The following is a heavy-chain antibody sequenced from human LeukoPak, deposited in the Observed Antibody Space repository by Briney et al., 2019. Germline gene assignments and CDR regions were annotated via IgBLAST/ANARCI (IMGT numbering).Heavy chain of an antibody. D-gene: IGHD2-21*02. CDR3: ARCSWGVVTAPNDY. V-gene: IGHV4-39*07. Sequence: PSETLSLTCTVSGVSISSYYWGWIRQPPGKGLEWIGSIYYSGSSYYNPSLKSRVTISVDTSKNQFSLKLSSVTAADTAVYYCARCSWGVVTAPNDYWGQGTLVIVSS. CDR1: GVSISSYY. CDR2: IYYSGSS. J-gene: IGHJ4*02.